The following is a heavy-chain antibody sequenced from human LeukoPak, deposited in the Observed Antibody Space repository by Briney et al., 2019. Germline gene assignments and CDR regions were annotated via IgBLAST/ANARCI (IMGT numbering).Heavy chain of an antibody. J-gene: IGHJ4*02. CDR3: ARGRCSSTSCYSDY. Sequence: SVKVSCKASGGTFSSYAISWVRQAPGQGLEWMGGIIPMFGTAKYAQKFQGRATITADESTSTAYMELSSLRSEDTAVYYCARGRCSSTSCYSDYWGQGTLVTVSS. CDR1: GGTFSSYA. D-gene: IGHD2-2*01. CDR2: IIPMFGTA. V-gene: IGHV1-69*01.